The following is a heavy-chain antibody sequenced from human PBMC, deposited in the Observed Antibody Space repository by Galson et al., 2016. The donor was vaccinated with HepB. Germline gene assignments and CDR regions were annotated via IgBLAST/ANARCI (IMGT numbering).Heavy chain of an antibody. CDR1: GFTVSSNY. CDR2: IYTDGST. D-gene: IGHD1-26*01. Sequence: SLRLSCAASGFTVSSNYMSWVRQAPGKGLEWVSVIYTDGSTYYADSVKGRFTISRDNSKNTLYLQMNSLRAEDTAVYYCAREVADPTVGARYFQHWGQGTLVTFSS. V-gene: IGHV3-53*01. J-gene: IGHJ1*01. CDR3: AREVADPTVGARYFQH.